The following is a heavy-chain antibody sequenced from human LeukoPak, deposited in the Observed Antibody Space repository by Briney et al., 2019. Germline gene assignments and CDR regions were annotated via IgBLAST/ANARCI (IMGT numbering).Heavy chain of an antibody. CDR3: ARVPYYDSSGYYLGAFDI. Sequence: ASVKVSCKASGGTFSSYAISWVRQAPGQGLEWMGRIIPILGIANYAQKFQGRVTITADKSTSTAYMELSSLRSEDTAVYYCARVPYYDSSGYYLGAFDIWGQGTMVTVSS. V-gene: IGHV1-69*04. D-gene: IGHD3-22*01. CDR2: IIPILGIA. J-gene: IGHJ3*02. CDR1: GGTFSSYA.